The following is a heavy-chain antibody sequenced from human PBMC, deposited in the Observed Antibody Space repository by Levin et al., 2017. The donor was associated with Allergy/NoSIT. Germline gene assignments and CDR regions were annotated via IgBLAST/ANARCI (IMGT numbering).Heavy chain of an antibody. D-gene: IGHD6-19*01. CDR1: GGSVSSGSYY. CDR2: IYYSGST. CDR3: ARYIAVAGPGNDAFDI. V-gene: IGHV4-61*01. J-gene: IGHJ3*02. Sequence: KTSETLSLTCTVSGGSVSSGSYYWSWIRQPPGKGLEWIGYIYYSGSTNYNPSLKSRVTISVDTSKNQFSLKLSSVTAADTAVYYCARYIAVAGPGNDAFDIWGQGTMVTVSS.